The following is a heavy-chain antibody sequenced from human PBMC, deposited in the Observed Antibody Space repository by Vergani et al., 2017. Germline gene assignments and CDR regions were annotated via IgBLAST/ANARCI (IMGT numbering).Heavy chain of an antibody. D-gene: IGHD4/OR15-4a*01. J-gene: IGHJ4*02. Sequence: EVQLVESGGGLVKPGGSLRLSCAASGFTFSSYSMNWVRQAPGKGLEWVSSISSSSSYIYYADSVKGRFTISRDNAKNSLYLQMNSLRAEDTAVYYCARDDTLRLSGFDYWGQGTLVTVSS. CDR2: ISSSSSYI. V-gene: IGHV3-21*01. CDR3: ARDDTLRLSGFDY. CDR1: GFTFSSYS.